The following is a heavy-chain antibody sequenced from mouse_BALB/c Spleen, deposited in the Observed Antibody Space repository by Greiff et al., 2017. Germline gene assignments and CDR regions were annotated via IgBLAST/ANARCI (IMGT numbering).Heavy chain of an antibody. Sequence: VQLQQSGPELVKPGASVKISCKASGYSFTGYYMHWVKQSHVKSLEWIGRINPYNGATSYNQNFKDKASLTVDKSSSTAYMELHSLTSEDSAVYYCARLLRHAMDYWGQGTSVTVSS. D-gene: IGHD1-2*01. J-gene: IGHJ4*01. CDR3: ARLLRHAMDY. CDR2: INPYNGAT. CDR1: GYSFTGYY. V-gene: IGHV1-31*01.